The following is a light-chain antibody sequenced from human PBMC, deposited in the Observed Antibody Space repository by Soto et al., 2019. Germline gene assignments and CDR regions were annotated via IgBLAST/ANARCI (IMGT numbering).Light chain of an antibody. CDR2: DNS. J-gene: IGLJ3*02. Sequence: QSVLTQPPSASGTPGQRVTISCSGSSSNIGTNTVNWYQQLPGTAPRLLIYDNSQRPSGVPDRFSGSKSGASASLAISGLQAEDGGDYYCAGLDDSLNGRWVFGGGTKLTVL. CDR1: SSNIGTNT. CDR3: AGLDDSLNGRWV. V-gene: IGLV1-44*01.